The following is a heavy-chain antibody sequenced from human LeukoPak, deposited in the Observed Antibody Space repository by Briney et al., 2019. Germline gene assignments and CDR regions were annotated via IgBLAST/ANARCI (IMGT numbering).Heavy chain of an antibody. CDR2: ISGSGGST. J-gene: IGHJ4*02. V-gene: IGHV3-23*01. CDR3: ARAGAVVTAIPLHY. D-gene: IGHD2-21*02. CDR1: GFTFSSYA. Sequence: GGSLRLSCAASGFTFSSYAMSWVRQAPGKGLEWVSAISGSGGSTYYADSVKGRFTISRDNAKNSLYLQMNSLRAEDTAVYYCARAGAVVTAIPLHYWGQGTLVTVSS.